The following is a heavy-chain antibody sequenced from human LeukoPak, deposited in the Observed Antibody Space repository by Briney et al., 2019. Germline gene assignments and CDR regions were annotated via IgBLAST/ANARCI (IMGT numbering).Heavy chain of an antibody. Sequence: GGSLRLSCAVSGITLTNFWMTWVRQAPGKGLEWVANINRDGSEKYYVDSVRGRFSISRDNARNSLFLQMNSLRTEDTAVYHCATDHGRTWGQGTLVTVSS. CDR3: ATDHGRT. D-gene: IGHD4-23*01. J-gene: IGHJ4*02. V-gene: IGHV3-7*01. CDR2: INRDGSEK. CDR1: GITLTNFW.